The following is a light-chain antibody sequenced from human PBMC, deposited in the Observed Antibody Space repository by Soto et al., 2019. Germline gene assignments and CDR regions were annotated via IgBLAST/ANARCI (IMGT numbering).Light chain of an antibody. CDR1: GAYSY. CDR2: EVT. V-gene: IGLV2-14*01. J-gene: IGLJ2*01. Sequence: QSALTQPASVSGSPGQSITISCTVGAYSYVSWLQQHPGKAPKLMIYEVTNRPSGVSNRFSGSKSGNTASLTISGLQADDEADYYCTSYTTSNTPLFGTGTKLTVL. CDR3: TSYTTSNTPL.